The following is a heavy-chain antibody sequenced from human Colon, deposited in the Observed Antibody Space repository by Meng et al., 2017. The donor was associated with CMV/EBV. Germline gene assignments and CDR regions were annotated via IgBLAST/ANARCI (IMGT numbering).Heavy chain of an antibody. CDR2: INPNSSGT. V-gene: IGHV1-2*02. CDR1: GYTFTGYH. CDR3: ARDLRLTGRNPGDYGVDV. Sequence: ASVKVSCKASGYTFTGYHMHWVRQAPGQGLEWMGWINPNSSGTNYAQKFQGRVTMTRDTSISTAYMELRRLRLDDTAIYYCARDLRLTGRNPGDYGVDVWGQGTTVTVSS. D-gene: IGHD5/OR15-5a*01. J-gene: IGHJ6*02.